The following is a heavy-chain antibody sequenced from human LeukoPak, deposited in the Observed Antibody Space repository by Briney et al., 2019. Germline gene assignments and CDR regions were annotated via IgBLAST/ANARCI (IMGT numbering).Heavy chain of an antibody. V-gene: IGHV1-18*01. CDR3: AREDAIAVAGTIYYYYMDV. D-gene: IGHD6-19*01. CDR2: ISAYNGNT. CDR1: GYTFTSYG. Sequence: ASVKVSCKASGYTFTSYGISWVRQAPGQGLEWMGWISAYNGNTNYAQKLQGRVTMTRNTSISTAYMELSSLRSEDTAVYYCAREDAIAVAGTIYYYYMDVWGKGTTVTISS. J-gene: IGHJ6*03.